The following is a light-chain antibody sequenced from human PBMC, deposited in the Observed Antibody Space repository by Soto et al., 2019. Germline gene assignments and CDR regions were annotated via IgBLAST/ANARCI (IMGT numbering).Light chain of an antibody. CDR3: SSSTSSTTLDL. J-gene: IGLJ1*01. V-gene: IGLV2-14*01. CDR2: EVS. CDR1: SSDVGGYNY. Sequence: SVLTQPASVSGSPGQSITISCTGTSSDVGGYNYVSWYQQHPGKAPKLMIYEVSNRPSGVSNRFPGSKSGNTASLTISGLQAEDEADYYCSSSTSSTTLDLFGTGTKVTV.